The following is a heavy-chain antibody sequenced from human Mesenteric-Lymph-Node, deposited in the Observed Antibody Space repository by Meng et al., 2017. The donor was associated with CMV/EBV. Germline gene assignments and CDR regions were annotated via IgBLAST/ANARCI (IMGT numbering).Heavy chain of an antibody. CDR1: GYTFTSYG. Sequence: QVQLGHPGAEVKKPAASVKASCKASGYTFTSYGISWVRQAPGQGLEWMGWISVHYGNTNHAQKFQGRVTMTTDTSTSTIYMELRSPRTDDTAVYYCARGRFGENGYWGQGTLVTVSS. D-gene: IGHD3-10*01. J-gene: IGHJ4*02. CDR3: ARGRFGENGY. V-gene: IGHV1-18*01. CDR2: ISVHYGNT.